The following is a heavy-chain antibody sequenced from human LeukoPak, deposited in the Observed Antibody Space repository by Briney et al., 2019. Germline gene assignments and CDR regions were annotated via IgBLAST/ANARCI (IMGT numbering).Heavy chain of an antibody. V-gene: IGHV3-7*01. D-gene: IGHD1-26*01. CDR2: IKQDGSEK. Sequence: PGGSLRLSCAASGFTFSSYWMSWVRQAPGKGLEWVANIKQDGSEKYYVDSVKGRFTISRDNAKNSLYLQMNSLRDEDTAVYYCARAGSYYPGYYFDCWGQGTLVTVSS. CDR3: ARAGSYYPGYYFDC. CDR1: GFTFSSYW. J-gene: IGHJ4*02.